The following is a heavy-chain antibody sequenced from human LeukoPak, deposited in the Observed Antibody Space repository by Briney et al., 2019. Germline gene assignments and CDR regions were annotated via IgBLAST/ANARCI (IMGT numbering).Heavy chain of an antibody. CDR3: ARVGHYFYGSGSYLGGFDY. Sequence: SETLSLTCAVYGGSFSGYYWSWIRQPPGKGLEWIGEINHSGSTNYNPSLKSRVTISVDRSKNQFSLKLSSVTAADTAVYYCARVGHYFYGSGSYLGGFDYWGQGILVTVSS. J-gene: IGHJ4*02. CDR2: INHSGST. V-gene: IGHV4-34*01. CDR1: GGSFSGYY. D-gene: IGHD3-10*01.